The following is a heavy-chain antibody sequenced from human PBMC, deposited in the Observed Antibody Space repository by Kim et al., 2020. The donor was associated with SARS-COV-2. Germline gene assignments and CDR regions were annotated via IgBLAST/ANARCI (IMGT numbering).Heavy chain of an antibody. V-gene: IGHV3-23*01. J-gene: IGHJ2*01. CDR3: ARGYRVSVALHTYYF. Sequence: GGSLSLSCAGTGFIFSNYTMTWVLQAPGKGLEWVSSIVGGNGTISYSAFVRGRFTISIDNSKNLFFLDMTSLRAADTAVYYCARGYRVSVALHTYYF. CDR1: GFIFSNYT. CDR2: IVGGNGTI. D-gene: IGHD5-12*01.